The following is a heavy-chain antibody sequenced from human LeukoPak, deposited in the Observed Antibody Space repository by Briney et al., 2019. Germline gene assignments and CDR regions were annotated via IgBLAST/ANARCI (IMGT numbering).Heavy chain of an antibody. Sequence: SETLSLTCAVYGGSFSGYYWSWIRQPPGKGLEWIGEINHSESTNYNPSLKSRVTISVDTSKNQFSLKLSSVTAADTAVYYCARVGGITVFGVVTKGFDYWGQGTLVTVSS. D-gene: IGHD3-3*01. CDR1: GGSFSGYY. CDR3: ARVGGITVFGVVTKGFDY. J-gene: IGHJ4*02. V-gene: IGHV4-34*01. CDR2: INHSEST.